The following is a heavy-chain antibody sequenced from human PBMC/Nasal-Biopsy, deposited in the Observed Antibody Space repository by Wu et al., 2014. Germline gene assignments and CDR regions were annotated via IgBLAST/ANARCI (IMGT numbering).Heavy chain of an antibody. V-gene: IGHV3-21*01. J-gene: IGHJ4*02. CDR3: ATPYGVYSRGGDWGGGY. CDR1: GFTFSSYG. D-gene: IGHD3-10*01. Sequence: LRLSCAASGFTFSSYGMHWVRQAPGKGLEWVSSISRSSSYIHYADSVKGRFTISRDNAQNSLYLQMNSLRAEDTAVYYCATPYGVYSRGGDWGGGYWGQGTLVTVSS. CDR2: ISRSSSYI.